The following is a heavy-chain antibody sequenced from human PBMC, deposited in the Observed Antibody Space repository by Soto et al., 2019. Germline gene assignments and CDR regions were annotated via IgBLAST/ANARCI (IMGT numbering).Heavy chain of an antibody. J-gene: IGHJ6*02. CDR2: IIPILGLA. V-gene: IGHV1-69*02. CDR3: ATNDYGDYNPDYFYGMDV. CDR1: GGTFSSYT. D-gene: IGHD4-17*01. Sequence: QVQLVQSGAEVKKPGSSVKVSCKTSGGTFSSYTMNWVRQAPGQGLEWMGRIIPILGLANYAQKFQGRVTITADKSTSTAYMEPSSLRSEDTAIYYCATNDYGDYNPDYFYGMDVWGQGTTVTVSS.